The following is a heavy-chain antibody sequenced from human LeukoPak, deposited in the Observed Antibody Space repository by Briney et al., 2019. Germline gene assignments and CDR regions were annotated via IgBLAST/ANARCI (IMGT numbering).Heavy chain of an antibody. Sequence: GSLRLSCAAPGFTFSSNAMGWVRPAPGKGPELVSAISCSGGSTYYADSVKGRFTLSRAKSKNTLYLQMNSLRAEDTAVYFCAKDLPGAYSSSWYYYYYGMDVWGQGTTVTVSS. CDR1: GFTFSSNA. CDR3: AKDLPGAYSSSWYYYYYGMDV. CDR2: ISCSGGST. V-gene: IGHV3-23*01. J-gene: IGHJ6*02. D-gene: IGHD6-13*01.